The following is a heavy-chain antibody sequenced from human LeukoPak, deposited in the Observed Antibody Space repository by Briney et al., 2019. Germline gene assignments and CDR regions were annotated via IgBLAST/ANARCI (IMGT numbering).Heavy chain of an antibody. CDR2: IYYSGSA. CDR1: GGSISGYY. J-gene: IGHJ3*02. V-gene: IGHV4-59*01. D-gene: IGHD3-3*01. Sequence: SETLSLTCTVSGGSISGYYWNWIRQPPGKGLEWIGYIYYSGSANYNPSLKSRVTISVDTSKNQLSLELNFVTAADTAVYYCARDLSQVGVVTLGASDIWGQGTMVTVSS. CDR3: ARDLSQVGVVTLGASDI.